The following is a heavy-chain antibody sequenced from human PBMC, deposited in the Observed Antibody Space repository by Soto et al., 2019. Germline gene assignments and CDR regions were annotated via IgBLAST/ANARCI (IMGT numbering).Heavy chain of an antibody. CDR3: ARDVELRGGDHYYYYYYMDV. CDR2: ISSSSSTI. D-gene: IGHD1-26*01. V-gene: IGHV3-48*01. CDR1: GFTFSSYS. Sequence: GGSLRLSCAASGFTFSSYSMNWVRQAPGKGLEWVSYISSSSSTIYYADSVKGRFTISRDNAKNSLYLQMNSLRAEDTAVYYCARDVELRGGDHYYYYYYMDVWGKGTTVTVSS. J-gene: IGHJ6*03.